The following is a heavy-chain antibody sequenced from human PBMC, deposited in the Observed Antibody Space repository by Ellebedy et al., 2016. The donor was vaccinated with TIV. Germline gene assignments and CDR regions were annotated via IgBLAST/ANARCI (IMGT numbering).Heavy chain of an antibody. J-gene: IGHJ4*02. CDR3: AALPTY. CDR1: GFTLTTSA. V-gene: IGHV1-58*02. CDR2: IAVGGDKT. Sequence: AASVKVSCKASGFTLTTSAIQWARQARGHRPEWIGWIAVGGDKTHYAQKFQARDTITRDMSTSTAYMELSSLRSDDTAIYYCAALPTYWGQGTLVTVSS.